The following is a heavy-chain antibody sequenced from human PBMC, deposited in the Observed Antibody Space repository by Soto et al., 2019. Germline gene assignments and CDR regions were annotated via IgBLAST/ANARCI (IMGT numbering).Heavy chain of an antibody. CDR3: AREGSRHYYDSSGYRYYYGMDV. CDR1: GFTFSSYA. D-gene: IGHD3-22*01. CDR2: ISYDGSNK. J-gene: IGHJ6*02. Sequence: GGSLRLSCAASGFTFSSYAMHCVRQAPGKGLEWVAVISYDGSNKYYADSVNGRFTISRDNSKNTLYLQMNSLRAEDTAVYYCAREGSRHYYDSSGYRYYYGMDVWGQGTTVTVSS. V-gene: IGHV3-30-3*01.